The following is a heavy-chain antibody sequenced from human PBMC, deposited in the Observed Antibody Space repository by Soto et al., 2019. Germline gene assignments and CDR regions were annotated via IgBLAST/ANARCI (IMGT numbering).Heavy chain of an antibody. CDR2: ISYDGSNK. Sequence: QVQLVESGGGVVQPGRSLRLSCAASGFTFSSYGMHWVRQAPGKGLEWVAVISYDGSNKYYADSVKGRFTISRDNSKNTLYLQMNSLRAEDTAVYYCAKAPYSGYEIDYWGQGTLVTFSS. D-gene: IGHD5-12*01. J-gene: IGHJ4*02. V-gene: IGHV3-30*18. CDR1: GFTFSSYG. CDR3: AKAPYSGYEIDY.